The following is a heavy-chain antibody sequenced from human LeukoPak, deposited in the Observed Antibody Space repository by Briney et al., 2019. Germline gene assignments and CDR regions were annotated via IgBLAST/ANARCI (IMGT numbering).Heavy chain of an antibody. J-gene: IGHJ3*02. V-gene: IGHV4-34*01. CDR3: ARRGREAAAGTRRAFDI. Sequence: PSGTLSLTCAVYGVSFSGYYWSWIRQPPGKGLEWIGEINHSGSTNYNPSLKSRVTISVDTSKNQFSLKLSSVTAADTAVYYCARRGREAAAGTRRAFDIWGQGTMVTVSS. CDR1: GVSFSGYY. D-gene: IGHD6-13*01. CDR2: INHSGST.